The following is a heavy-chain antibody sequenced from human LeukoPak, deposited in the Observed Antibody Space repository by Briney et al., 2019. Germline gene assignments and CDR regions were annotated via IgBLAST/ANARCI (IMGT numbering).Heavy chain of an antibody. CDR3: AKSGYNRFDY. CDR2: ISGSGSGGST. Sequence: GGSLRLSCAASGFTFSSSAMSWVRQAPGKGLEWVSNISGSGSGGSTYYADSVKGRFTISRDNSKNTLYLQMNSLRAEDTAVYYCAKSGYNRFDYWGQGILVTVSS. V-gene: IGHV3-23*01. J-gene: IGHJ4*02. CDR1: GFTFSSSA. D-gene: IGHD5-24*01.